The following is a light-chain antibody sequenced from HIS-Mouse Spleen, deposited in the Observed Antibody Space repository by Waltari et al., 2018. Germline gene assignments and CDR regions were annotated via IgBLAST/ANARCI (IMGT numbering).Light chain of an antibody. Sequence: QSALTQPASVSGSPGQSITIPCTGTSSDVGSYNLVSWYQQHPGQAPKLMIYEGSKRPSVVSNRFSGSKSGNTASLTISGLQAEDEADYYCCSYAGSSTSVVFGGGTKLTVL. CDR2: EGS. CDR3: CSYAGSSTSVV. V-gene: IGLV2-23*01. J-gene: IGLJ2*01. CDR1: SSDVGSYNL.